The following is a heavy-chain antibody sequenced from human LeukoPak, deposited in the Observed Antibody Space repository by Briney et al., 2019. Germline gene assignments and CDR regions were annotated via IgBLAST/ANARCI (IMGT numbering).Heavy chain of an antibody. CDR1: GFTFSNAW. D-gene: IGHD2-2*01. J-gene: IGHJ4*02. V-gene: IGHV3-15*01. CDR3: TTDVLGYCSSTSCYDDYFDY. Sequence: GGSLRLSCAASGFTFSNAWMSWVRQAPREGLEWVGRIKSKTDGGTADYAAPVKGKFTISRDDSKNTLYLQMNSLKTEDTAVYYCTTDVLGYCSSTSCYDDYFDYWGQGTLVTVSS. CDR2: IKSKTDGGTA.